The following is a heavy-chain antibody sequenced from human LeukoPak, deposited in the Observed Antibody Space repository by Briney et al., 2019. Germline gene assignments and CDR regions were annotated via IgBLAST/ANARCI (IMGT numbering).Heavy chain of an antibody. CDR3: ASESHGGNSQGDYYYYYMDV. D-gene: IGHD4-23*01. CDR2: IIPIFGTA. CDR1: GYTFTGYY. J-gene: IGHJ6*03. Sequence: GASVKVSCKASGYTFTGYYMHWVRQAPGQGLEWMGGIIPIFGTANYAQKFQGRVTITADKSTSTAYMELSSLRSEDTAVYYCASESHGGNSQGDYYYYYMDVWGKGTTVTVSS. V-gene: IGHV1-69*06.